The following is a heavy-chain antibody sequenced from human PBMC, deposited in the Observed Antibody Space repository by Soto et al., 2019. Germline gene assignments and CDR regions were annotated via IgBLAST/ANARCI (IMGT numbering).Heavy chain of an antibody. CDR3: ARGRLSTGIVYYDFWSGYPHYYYYGMDV. D-gene: IGHD3-3*01. Sequence: GASVKVSCKASGYTFTSYGINWVRQATGQGLEWIGRMNPNSGNTGYAQKFQGRVTMTRSTSISTAYMELSSLRSEDTAVYYCARGRLSTGIVYYDFWSGYPHYYYYGMDVWGQGTTVTVSS. CDR1: GYTFTSYG. V-gene: IGHV1-8*01. J-gene: IGHJ6*02. CDR2: MNPNSGNT.